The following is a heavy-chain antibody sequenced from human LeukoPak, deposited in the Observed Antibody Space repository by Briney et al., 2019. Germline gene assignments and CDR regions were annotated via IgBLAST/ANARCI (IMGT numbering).Heavy chain of an antibody. V-gene: IGHV3-33*01. CDR1: GFTFSSYG. CDR3: ARXFSXXXXXXXXY. Sequence: GRSLRLSCAASGFTFSSYGMHWVRQAPGKGLEWVAVIWYDGSNKYYADSVNGRFTISRDNSKNTLYLQMNSLRAEDTAVYYCARXFSXXXXXXXXYWGXXTXVTVS. D-gene: IGHD3-3*02. J-gene: IGHJ4*02. CDR2: IWYDGSNK.